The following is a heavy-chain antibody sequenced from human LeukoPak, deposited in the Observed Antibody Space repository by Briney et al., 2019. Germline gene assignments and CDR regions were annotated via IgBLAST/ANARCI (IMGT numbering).Heavy chain of an antibody. CDR3: ARDSGPYGMDV. V-gene: IGHV4-59*01. Sequence: PSGTLSLTCTVSGGSISSYYWSWIRQPPGKGLEWIGYIYYSGSTNYNPSLKSRVTISVDTSKNQFSLKLSSVTAADTAVYYCARDSGPYGMDVWGKGTTVTVSS. J-gene: IGHJ6*04. CDR2: IYYSGST. CDR1: GGSISSYY. D-gene: IGHD5-12*01.